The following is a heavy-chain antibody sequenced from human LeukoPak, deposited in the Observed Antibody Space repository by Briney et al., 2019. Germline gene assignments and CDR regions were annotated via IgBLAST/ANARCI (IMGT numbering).Heavy chain of an antibody. CDR2: IYTSGST. J-gene: IGHJ6*03. Sequence: SDTLSLTCTVSAGSISSYYWSWIRQPAGKGLEWIGRIYTSGSTNYNPSLKSRVTMSVDTSNNQFSLKLSSVTAADTAVYYCARDRATMIVAVNPVGYYMDVWGKGTTVTVSS. D-gene: IGHD3-22*01. V-gene: IGHV4-4*07. CDR1: AGSISSYY. CDR3: ARDRATMIVAVNPVGYYMDV.